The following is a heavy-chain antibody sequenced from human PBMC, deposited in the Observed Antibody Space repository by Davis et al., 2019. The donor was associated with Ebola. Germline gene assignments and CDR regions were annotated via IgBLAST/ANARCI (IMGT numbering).Heavy chain of an antibody. CDR1: GYTFTNYY. V-gene: IGHV1-46*03. Sequence: ASVQVSCKASGYTFTNYYMQCVRQAPGQGLEWLGILNPNDSRTIYAQKFQGRVTVTRDTSTTTVYMDLSSLRSEETALYYCTTPGGQDSGYDVFDIWGQGTMVTVSS. CDR3: TTPGGQDSGYDVFDI. D-gene: IGHD5-12*01. J-gene: IGHJ3*02. CDR2: LNPNDSRT.